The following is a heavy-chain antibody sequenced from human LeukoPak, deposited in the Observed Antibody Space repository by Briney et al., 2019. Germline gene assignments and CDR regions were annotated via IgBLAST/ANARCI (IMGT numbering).Heavy chain of an antibody. V-gene: IGHV3-30-3*01. CDR2: ISYDGSNV. D-gene: IGHD6-19*01. J-gene: IGHJ4*02. CDR1: GFTFRSYS. Sequence: GRSLRLSCAASGFTFRSYSMHWVRQAPGKGLEWAATISYDGSNVYYADSVKGRFTISRDNSKNTVYLEMSGLRVEDTAVYYCARDRYSSGWTIDYWGQGTLVTVSS. CDR3: ARDRYSSGWTIDY.